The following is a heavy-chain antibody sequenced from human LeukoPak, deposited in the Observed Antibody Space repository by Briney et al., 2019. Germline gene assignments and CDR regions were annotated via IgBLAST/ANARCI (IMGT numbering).Heavy chain of an antibody. J-gene: IGHJ4*02. Sequence: ASVKVSCKASGYTFTSYDINWVRQAPGKGLEWMGGFDPEDGETIYAQKFQGRVTMTEDTSTDTAYMELSSLRSEDTAVYYCATDLTTVSSGWDWGQGTLVTVSS. CDR1: GYTFTSYD. D-gene: IGHD6-19*01. V-gene: IGHV1-24*01. CDR3: ATDLTTVSSGWD. CDR2: FDPEDGET.